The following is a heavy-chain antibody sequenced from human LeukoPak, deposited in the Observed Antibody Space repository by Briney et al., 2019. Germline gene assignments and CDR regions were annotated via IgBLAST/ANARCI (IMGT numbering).Heavy chain of an antibody. CDR3: ARDSYQDYYGRFDP. CDR2: IWDDGNNK. CDR1: GFTFSSYA. Sequence: GGSLRLSCAASGFTFSSYAMHWVRQAPGKRLEWVAVIWDDGNNKRYANSVNGRFTISRDNSENTLYLQMNGLTAEDTAMYYCARDSYQDYYGRFDPWGQGTLVIVSS. V-gene: IGHV3-33*08. D-gene: IGHD3-10*01. J-gene: IGHJ5*02.